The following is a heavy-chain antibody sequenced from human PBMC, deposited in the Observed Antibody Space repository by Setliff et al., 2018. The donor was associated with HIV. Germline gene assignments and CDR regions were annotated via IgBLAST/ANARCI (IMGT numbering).Heavy chain of an antibody. CDR2: LSSSSSYI. D-gene: IGHD3-16*01. J-gene: IGHJ6*03. V-gene: IGHV3-21*01. Sequence: GGSLRLSCAASGFTFSRYSMNWVRQAPGKGLEWVSSLSSSSSYIYHADPVKGRFTISRDNARNSLYLQMNSLRAEDTAVYYCARDFLGDGYMDVWGKGTTVTVSS. CDR3: ARDFLGDGYMDV. CDR1: GFTFSRYS.